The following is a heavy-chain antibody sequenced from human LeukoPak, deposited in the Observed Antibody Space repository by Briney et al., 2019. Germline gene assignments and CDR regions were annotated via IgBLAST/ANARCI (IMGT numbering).Heavy chain of an antibody. D-gene: IGHD6-19*01. V-gene: IGHV4-4*08. CDR1: GGSISSFY. CDR2: IYNRGST. J-gene: IGHJ3*02. Sequence: SETLSLTCTVSGGSISSFYWSWIRQPPGKGLEWIGYIYNRGSTNYNSSLRSRDTFSVDTSKNQFSLKLSSVTAADTAVYYCARDLYSSRTNDAFVIWGQGTMVTVSS. CDR3: ARDLYSSRTNDAFVI.